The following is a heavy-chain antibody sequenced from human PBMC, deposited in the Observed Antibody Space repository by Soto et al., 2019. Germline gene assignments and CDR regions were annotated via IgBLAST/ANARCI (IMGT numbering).Heavy chain of an antibody. CDR2: IYYSGST. CDR1: GGSISSGGYY. D-gene: IGHD5-18*01. J-gene: IGHJ3*02. CDR3: ARVGRIVDTAMVEYDAFDI. Sequence: SETLSLTCTVSGGSISSGGYYWSWIRQHPGKGLEWIGYIYYSGSTYYNPSLKSRVTISVDTSKNQFSLKLSSVTAADTAVYYCARVGRIVDTAMVEYDAFDIWGQGTMVTVSS. V-gene: IGHV4-31*03.